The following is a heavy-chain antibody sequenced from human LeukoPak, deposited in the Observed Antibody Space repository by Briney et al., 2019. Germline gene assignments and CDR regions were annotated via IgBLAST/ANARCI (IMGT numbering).Heavy chain of an antibody. V-gene: IGHV3-23*01. CDR1: GFTFTNFA. CDR2: ITGEGAT. CDR3: AKGAAAGKVDWFDP. D-gene: IGHD6-13*01. J-gene: IGHJ5*02. Sequence: PGGSLRLSCAVSGFTFTNFAMMWVRQAPGKGLQWVSSITGEGATYYADSVRGRFMLSRDTSKNTLYLQMNSLTAEDTALYYCAKGAAAGKVDWFDPWGQGTLVTVSS.